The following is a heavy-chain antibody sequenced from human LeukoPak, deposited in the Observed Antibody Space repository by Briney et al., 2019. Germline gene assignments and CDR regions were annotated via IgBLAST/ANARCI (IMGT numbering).Heavy chain of an antibody. Sequence: PGGSLRLSCAASGFNFSAYSMNWVRQAPEKGLEWVSYIGSSSSPIYYADSVKGRFTISRDNAKNSLYLQMDSLRADDMAVYYCVRDQAYSFDYGGQGTLVTVSS. CDR2: IGSSSSPI. V-gene: IGHV3-48*01. CDR1: GFNFSAYS. J-gene: IGHJ4*02. D-gene: IGHD4-11*01. CDR3: VRDQAYSFDY.